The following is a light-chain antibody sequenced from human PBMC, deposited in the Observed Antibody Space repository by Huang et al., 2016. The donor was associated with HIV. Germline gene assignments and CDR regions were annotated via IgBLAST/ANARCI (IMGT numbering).Light chain of an antibody. V-gene: IGKV1-39*01. CDR1: ENIRKY. J-gene: IGKJ1*01. CDR3: QQSYNAPRT. Sequence: DIQMTQSPSSLSAFVGDKVTITCRATENIRKYLNWYPQKPGKAPNLLLYAASSLQSGVPSRFSGSGTGTDFNLTINSLQPEDYATYFCQQSYNAPRTFGQGTKVEIK. CDR2: AAS.